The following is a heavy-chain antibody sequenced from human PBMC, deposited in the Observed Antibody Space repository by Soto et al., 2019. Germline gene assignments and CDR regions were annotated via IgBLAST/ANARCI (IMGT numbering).Heavy chain of an antibody. Sequence: PSQTLSLTCAISGDSVSSNSAAWNWIRQSPSRGLEWLGRTYYRSKWYNDYAVSVKSRITINPDTSKNQFSLQLNSVTPEDTAVYYCARAVERGGGDLYYYGMNIWGQGTTVTVSS. CDR3: ARAVERGGGDLYYYGMNI. CDR2: TYYRSKWYN. J-gene: IGHJ6*02. D-gene: IGHD2-21*02. V-gene: IGHV6-1*01. CDR1: GDSVSSNSAA.